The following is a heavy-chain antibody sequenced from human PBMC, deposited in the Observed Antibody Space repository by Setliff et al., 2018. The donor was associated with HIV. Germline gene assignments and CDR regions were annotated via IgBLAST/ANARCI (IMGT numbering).Heavy chain of an antibody. CDR1: GGSFSGYY. Sequence: SETLSLTCAVSGGSFSGYYWSWIRQPPGKGLEWIGEINQSGGINYNPSLKSQVTISIDTFKNQFSMKLYSVTAADTAVYYCATASGYDLFMGAFDIWGQGTMVTVSS. V-gene: IGHV4-34*01. D-gene: IGHD5-12*01. J-gene: IGHJ3*02. CDR3: ATASGYDLFMGAFDI. CDR2: INQSGGI.